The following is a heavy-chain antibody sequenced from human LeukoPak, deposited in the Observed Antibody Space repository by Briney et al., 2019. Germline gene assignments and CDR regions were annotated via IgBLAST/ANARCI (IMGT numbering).Heavy chain of an antibody. CDR3: ARDRRNSYGYGQDY. CDR1: GFTISSNY. CDR2: IYSGGST. Sequence: GGSLRLSCAASGFTISSNYMNWVRQAPGKGLEWVSVIYSGGSTYYADSVKGRFTISRDNSKNTVSLQMSSLRAEGTAVYYCARDRRNSYGYGQDYWGQGTLVTVSP. D-gene: IGHD5-18*01. J-gene: IGHJ4*02. V-gene: IGHV3-53*01.